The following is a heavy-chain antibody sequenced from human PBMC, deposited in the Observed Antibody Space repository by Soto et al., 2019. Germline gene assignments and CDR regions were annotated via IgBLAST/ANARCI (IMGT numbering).Heavy chain of an antibody. CDR1: GYTFTSYG. CDR2: ISAYNGNT. Sequence: ASVKVSFKASGYTFTSYGISWVRQAPGQGLEWMGWISAYNGNTNYAQKLQGRVTMTTDTSTSTAYMELRSLRSDDTAVYYCARGSMVRGVIMIPHYFDYWGQGTLVTVSS. CDR3: ARGSMVRGVIMIPHYFDY. V-gene: IGHV1-18*01. J-gene: IGHJ4*02. D-gene: IGHD3-10*01.